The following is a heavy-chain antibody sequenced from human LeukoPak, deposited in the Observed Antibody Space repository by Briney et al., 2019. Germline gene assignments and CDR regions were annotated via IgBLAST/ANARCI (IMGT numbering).Heavy chain of an antibody. CDR3: ARRLPGFFFDY. Sequence: SETLSLTCTVSGGSISSSSSYWGWIHQPPGKGLEWIGSMSSGGSSYYNPSLKSRVTTSVDTSKNQFSLKLSSVAAADTAVYYCARRLPGFFFDYWGQGTLVTVSS. CDR1: GGSISSSSSY. CDR2: MSSGGSS. V-gene: IGHV4-39*01. J-gene: IGHJ4*02. D-gene: IGHD3-10*01.